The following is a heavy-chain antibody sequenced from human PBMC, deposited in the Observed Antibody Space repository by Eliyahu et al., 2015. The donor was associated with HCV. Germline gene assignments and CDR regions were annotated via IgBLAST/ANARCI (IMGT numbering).Heavy chain of an antibody. CDR1: GYTFTSYG. Sequence: PLVLSCTEVKKPGASVKVSCKASGYTFTSYGISWVRQAPGQGLEWMGXXRAYNXNTNYAQKLQGRVTMTTDTSTSTAYMELRSLRSDDTAVYYCARALAVVVVPAAMDNWFDPWGQGTLVTVSS. J-gene: IGHJ5*02. D-gene: IGHD2-2*01. CDR3: ARALAVVVVPAAMDNWFDP. CDR2: XRAYNXNT. V-gene: IGHV1-18*01.